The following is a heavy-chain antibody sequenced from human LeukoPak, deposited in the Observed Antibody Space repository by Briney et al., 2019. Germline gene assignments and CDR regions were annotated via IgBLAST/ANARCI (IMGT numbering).Heavy chain of an antibody. J-gene: IGHJ4*02. CDR1: GGSFSGYY. Sequence: SETLSLTCAVYGGSFSGYYWSWIRQPPGKGLEWIGEINHSGSTNYNPSLKSRVTISVDTSKNQFSLKLSSVTAADTAVYYCASNGDTAMVEDWGQGTLVTVSS. V-gene: IGHV4-34*01. CDR2: INHSGST. D-gene: IGHD5-18*01. CDR3: ASNGDTAMVED.